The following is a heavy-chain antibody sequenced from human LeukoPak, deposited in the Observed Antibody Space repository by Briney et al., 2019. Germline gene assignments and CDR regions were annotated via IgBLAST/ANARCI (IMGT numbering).Heavy chain of an antibody. Sequence: GASVKVSSKASGYSFTSYGISWVRQAPGQGLEWMGWISAYNGNTNYAQKLQGRVTMTTDTSTSTAYMELRSLRSDDTAVYYCARAPRIYSGYESDYWGQGTLVTVSS. CDR3: ARAPRIYSGYESDY. CDR1: GYSFTSYG. V-gene: IGHV1-18*01. J-gene: IGHJ4*02. D-gene: IGHD5-12*01. CDR2: ISAYNGNT.